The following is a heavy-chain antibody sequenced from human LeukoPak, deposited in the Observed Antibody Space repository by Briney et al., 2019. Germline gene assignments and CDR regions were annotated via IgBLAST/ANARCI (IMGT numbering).Heavy chain of an antibody. CDR1: GGSISSNSLY. CDR3: ARQFCSFSSCYHLGWFDL. Sequence: KTSETLSLTCTVSGGSISSNSLYWGWIRRHPGKGLEWFWRFYYSGRTYYKSSLKSQVTISVYTSKNLFSLKLSSVTAADTAVYYCARQFCSFSSCYHLGWFDLWGQGTLVTVVS. CDR2: FYYSGRT. V-gene: IGHV4-39*01. D-gene: IGHD2-2*01. J-gene: IGHJ5*02.